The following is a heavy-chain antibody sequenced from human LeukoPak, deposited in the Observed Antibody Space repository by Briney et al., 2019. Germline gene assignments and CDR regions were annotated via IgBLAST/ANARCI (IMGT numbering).Heavy chain of an antibody. V-gene: IGHV3-30*02. D-gene: IGHD2-8*01. CDR3: ARGGLISGYFDY. CDR2: IRSDGSNK. Sequence: GGSLRLSCAASGFTFSSYGMHWVRQAPGKGLEWVAFIRSDGSNKYYADSVKGRFTISRDNSKNTLYLQMNSLRAEDTAVYYCARGGLISGYFDYWGQGTLVTVSS. CDR1: GFTFSSYG. J-gene: IGHJ4*02.